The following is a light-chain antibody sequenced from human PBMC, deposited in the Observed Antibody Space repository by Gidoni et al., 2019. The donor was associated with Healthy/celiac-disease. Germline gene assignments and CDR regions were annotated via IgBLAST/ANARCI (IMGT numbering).Light chain of an antibody. J-gene: IGKJ4*01. CDR2: DAS. CDR3: QQYDNPPLT. V-gene: IGKV1-33*01. Sequence: DIQMTQSPSSLSASVGDRVTITCQASQDIRNYLNWYQQKPGKAPKLLIYDASNLETGVPSRFSGSGSGTDVTFTISSLQHEDIETYYCQQYDNPPLTFGGXTKVEIK. CDR1: QDIRNY.